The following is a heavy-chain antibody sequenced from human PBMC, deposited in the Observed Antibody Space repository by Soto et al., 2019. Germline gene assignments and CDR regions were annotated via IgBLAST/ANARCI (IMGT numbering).Heavy chain of an antibody. CDR1: GFTFSSYS. CDR3: ASAPPIYGMDV. CDR2: ISSSSSYI. Sequence: NPGGSLRLSCAASGFTFSSYSMNWVRQAPGKGLEWVSSISSSSSYIYYADSVKGRFTISRDNAKNSLYLQMNSLRAEDTAVYYCASAPPIYGMDVWGQGTTVPVSS. J-gene: IGHJ6*02. V-gene: IGHV3-21*01.